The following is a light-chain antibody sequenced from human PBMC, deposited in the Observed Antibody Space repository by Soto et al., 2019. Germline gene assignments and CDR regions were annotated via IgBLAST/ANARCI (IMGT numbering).Light chain of an antibody. CDR2: KVS. J-gene: IGKJ3*01. CDR3: MQGTLPFT. V-gene: IGKV2-30*01. CDR1: QSLVYSDGNTY. Sequence: DVVMTQSPLSLPVTLGQPASISCRSSQSLVYSDGNTYLNWFQQRPGQSPRRLIYKVSNRDSGVPDRFSGSGSGTDFTLKISRVEAEDVGVYYFMQGTLPFTFGPGTKVDIK.